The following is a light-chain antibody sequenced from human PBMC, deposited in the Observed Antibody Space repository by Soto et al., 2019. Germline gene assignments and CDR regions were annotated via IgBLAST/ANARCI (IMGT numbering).Light chain of an antibody. J-gene: IGKJ5*01. CDR3: QQGYSTPIT. Sequence: DIQMTQSPSSLSASVGDRITITCRASQSISTYVNWYQQKPGKAPKLLIYAASSLQSGVPSRFSGSGSGTDSTLTVSSLQPEDFVTYYCQQGYSTPITFGQGTRLEIK. CDR2: AAS. CDR1: QSISTY. V-gene: IGKV1-39*01.